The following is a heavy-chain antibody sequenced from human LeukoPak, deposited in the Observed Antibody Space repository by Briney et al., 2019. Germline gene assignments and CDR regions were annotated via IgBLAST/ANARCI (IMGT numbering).Heavy chain of an antibody. J-gene: IGHJ6*02. CDR3: AREYYYGSGDYAYYYYGMDV. CDR1: GFTFSSYS. V-gene: IGHV3-21*01. Sequence: GGSLRLSYAASGFTFSSYSMNWVRQAPGKGLEWVSSISSSSSYIYYADSVKGRFTISRDNAKNSLYLQMNSLRAEDTAVYYCAREYYYGSGDYAYYYYGMDVWGQGTTVTVSS. D-gene: IGHD3-10*01. CDR2: ISSSSSYI.